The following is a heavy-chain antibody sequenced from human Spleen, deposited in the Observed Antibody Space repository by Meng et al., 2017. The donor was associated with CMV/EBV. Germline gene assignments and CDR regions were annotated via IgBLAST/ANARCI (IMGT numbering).Heavy chain of an antibody. CDR2: IKQDGSER. D-gene: IGHD2-2*02. Sequence: GGSLRLSCAASGFPFSSYWMSWVRQAPGKGLEWVANIKQDGSERDYVDSVKGRCTISRDNAKRSLYLQMNSLGVEDTAVYYCARDQETVGYCETSSCYNFYYGLDVWGQGTAVTVSS. CDR1: GFPFSSYW. CDR3: ARDQETVGYCETSSCYNFYYGLDV. J-gene: IGHJ6*02. V-gene: IGHV3-7*01.